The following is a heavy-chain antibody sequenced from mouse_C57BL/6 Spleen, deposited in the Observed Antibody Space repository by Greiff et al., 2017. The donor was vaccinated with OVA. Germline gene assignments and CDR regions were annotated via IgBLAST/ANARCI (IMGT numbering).Heavy chain of an antibody. CDR1: GFTFSDYY. CDR2: INYDGSST. J-gene: IGHJ4*01. D-gene: IGHD2-5*01. CDR3: ARGGYYSNLDAMDY. V-gene: IGHV5-16*01. Sequence: EVKLVESEGGLVQPGSSMKLSCTASGFTFSDYYMAWVRQVPEKGLEWVANINYDGSSTYYLDSLKSRFIISRDNAKNILYLQMSSLKSEDTATYYCARGGYYSNLDAMDYWGQGTSVTVSS.